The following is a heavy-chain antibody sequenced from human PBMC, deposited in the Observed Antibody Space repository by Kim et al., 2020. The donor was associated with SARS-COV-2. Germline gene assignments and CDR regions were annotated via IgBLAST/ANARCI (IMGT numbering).Heavy chain of an antibody. V-gene: IGHV4-34*01. Sequence: DWIGEINHRGSTSYNPSLKSRVTISVDTSKNQFSLKLSSVTAADTAVYYCARWRYSSGWYAPSHWYFDLWGRGTLVTVSS. CDR2: INHRGST. J-gene: IGHJ2*01. D-gene: IGHD6-19*01. CDR3: ARWRYSSGWYAPSHWYFDL.